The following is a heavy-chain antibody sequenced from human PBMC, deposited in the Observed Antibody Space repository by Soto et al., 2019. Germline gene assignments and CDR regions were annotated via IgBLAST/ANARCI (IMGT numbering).Heavy chain of an antibody. D-gene: IGHD3-10*01. CDR1: GGSISNYY. Sequence: QVQLQESGPGLVKPSETLSLTCTVSGGSISNYYWNWIRQPPGKGLEWIGYIYYSGNIYYSGNTNYTPTLKSCVTITVDTSMNHRSLSLTSGTAADTAVYFCARDGRLMHRGFSYYNGMDVWGQGTTVTVSS. CDR2: IYYSGNIYYSGNT. J-gene: IGHJ6*02. CDR3: ARDGRLMHRGFSYYNGMDV. V-gene: IGHV4-59*01.